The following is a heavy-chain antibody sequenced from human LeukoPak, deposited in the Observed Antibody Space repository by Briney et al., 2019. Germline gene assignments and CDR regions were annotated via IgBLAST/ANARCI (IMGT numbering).Heavy chain of an antibody. J-gene: IGHJ4*02. V-gene: IGHV3-64D*09. CDR1: GFTFSRYA. CDR2: INDNGGRT. D-gene: IGHD1-26*01. Sequence: GGSLRLSCSASGFTFSRYAMHWVRQAPGKGLEYVSGINDNGGRTHYGDSVKGRFSISRDNSKNTLHLQMSTLRAGDTALYYCVKDVGGSYAFDYWGQGILVTVAS. CDR3: VKDVGGSYAFDY.